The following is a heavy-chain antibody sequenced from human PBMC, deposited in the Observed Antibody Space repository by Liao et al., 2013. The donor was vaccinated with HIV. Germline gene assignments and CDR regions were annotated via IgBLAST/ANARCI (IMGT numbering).Heavy chain of an antibody. CDR1: DGSIGSFY. Sequence: QVQLQESGSGVVQPSETLSLTCTVSDGSIGSFYWSWIRQSPTKGLEWIASVTFSGTTNYHPSLKSRVTISLDTSRKQISLRLTSVTAADTAVYYCARDRGRVSGGDAFDMWGQGTTVTVSS. CDR2: VTFSGTT. D-gene: IGHD2-15*01. V-gene: IGHV4-59*01. CDR3: ARDRGRVSGGDAFDM. J-gene: IGHJ3*02.